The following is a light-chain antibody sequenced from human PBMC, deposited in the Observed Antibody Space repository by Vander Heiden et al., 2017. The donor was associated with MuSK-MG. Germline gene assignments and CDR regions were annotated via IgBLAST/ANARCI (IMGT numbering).Light chain of an antibody. CDR1: SSDVGSYNL. CDR3: CSYEGSSTSWV. J-gene: IGLJ3*02. Sequence: QSALTQPASVSGSPGQSITISCTGTSSDVGSYNLVSWYQQHPGKAPKLMMYDVSKRPSGVSNRFSGSKSGNTASLTIYGLQAEDEADYYCCSYEGSSTSWVFGGGTKLTVL. V-gene: IGLV2-23*02. CDR2: DVS.